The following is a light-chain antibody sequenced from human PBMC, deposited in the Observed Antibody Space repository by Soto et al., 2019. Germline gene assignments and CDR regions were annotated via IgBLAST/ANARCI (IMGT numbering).Light chain of an antibody. J-gene: IGKJ1*01. V-gene: IGKV3-20*01. CDR3: QQFGPSPT. Sequence: VLTQSPGTLSLSPGEGATLSCRASQSLSNNYLAWYQHKPGQAPRLLIYGASSRATGIPDRFSGSGSGTASTLTISRLEPEDFAVYYCQQFGPSPTFGQGTTVEIK. CDR2: GAS. CDR1: QSLSNNY.